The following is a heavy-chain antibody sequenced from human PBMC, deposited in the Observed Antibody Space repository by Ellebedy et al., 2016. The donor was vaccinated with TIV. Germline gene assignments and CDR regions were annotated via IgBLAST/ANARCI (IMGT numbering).Heavy chain of an antibody. Sequence: AASVKVSCKASGGTFSSYAISWVRQAPGQGLEWMGRIIPILGIANYEHKFQGRVTITADKSTSTAYMELSSLRSEDTAVYYCARGTVVVTLGAFDIWGQGTMVTVSS. D-gene: IGHD2-21*02. CDR3: ARGTVVVTLGAFDI. J-gene: IGHJ3*02. V-gene: IGHV1-69*04. CDR2: IIPILGIA. CDR1: GGTFSSYA.